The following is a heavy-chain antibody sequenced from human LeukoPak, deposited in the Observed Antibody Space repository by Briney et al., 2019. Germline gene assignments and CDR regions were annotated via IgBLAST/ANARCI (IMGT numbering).Heavy chain of an antibody. CDR3: ARDLYYYDSSGYYHLDY. CDR2: IIPIFGTA. D-gene: IGHD3-22*01. V-gene: IGHV1-69*05. J-gene: IGHJ4*02. Sequence: SVKVSCKASGGTVSSYAISWVRQATGQGLEWMGWIIPIFGTANYAQKFQGRVTITTDESTSTAYMELSSLRSEDTAVYYCARDLYYYDSSGYYHLDYWGQGTLVTVSS. CDR1: GGTVSSYA.